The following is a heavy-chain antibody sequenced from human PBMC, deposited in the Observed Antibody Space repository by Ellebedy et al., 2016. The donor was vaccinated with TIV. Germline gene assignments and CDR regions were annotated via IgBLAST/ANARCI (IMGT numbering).Heavy chain of an antibody. D-gene: IGHD6-19*01. Sequence: GESLKISCAASGFTFSSYSMNWVRQAPGKGLEWVSYISSGSSTIYYADSVKGRFTISRDNAKNSLYLQMNSLRAEDTAVYYCAADSSGWLTNDYWGQGTLVTVSS. J-gene: IGHJ4*02. CDR3: AADSSGWLTNDY. CDR1: GFTFSSYS. CDR2: ISSGSSTI. V-gene: IGHV3-48*01.